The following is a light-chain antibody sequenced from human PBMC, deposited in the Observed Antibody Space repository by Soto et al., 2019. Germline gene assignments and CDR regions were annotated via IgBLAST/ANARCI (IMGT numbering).Light chain of an antibody. V-gene: IGLV2-14*01. J-gene: IGLJ1*01. CDR2: EVT. CDR1: RSDVGGYNY. CDR3: ASYTHRGSLSL. Sequence: QSALTQPASVSGSPGQSITISCTGTRSDVGGYNYVSWDQHHPGKSPNLMISEVTNRPSGISNRFSGSKAGNTASLTISGLQAEDEADYYCASYTHRGSLSLLGTGTKLTVL.